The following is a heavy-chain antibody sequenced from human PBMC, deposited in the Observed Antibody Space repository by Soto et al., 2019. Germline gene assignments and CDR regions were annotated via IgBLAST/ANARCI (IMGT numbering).Heavy chain of an antibody. Sequence: SETLSLTCTVSGGSVSSDSYYWSWIRQPPGKGLEWIGYIYYSGSTNYNPALKSQVTIAVDTSKNQFSLKLSSVTAADTAVYYCARDTKLLSGYSGMDVWGQVTTV. V-gene: IGHV4-61*01. CDR2: IYYSGST. CDR1: GGSVSSDSYY. D-gene: IGHD2-15*01. J-gene: IGHJ6*02. CDR3: ARDTKLLSGYSGMDV.